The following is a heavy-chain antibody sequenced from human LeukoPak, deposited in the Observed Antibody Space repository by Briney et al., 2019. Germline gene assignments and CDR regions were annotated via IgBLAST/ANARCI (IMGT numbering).Heavy chain of an antibody. CDR3: VRGRGWYLDL. Sequence: GGSLRLSCAASGFPFSGYAMSWVRQAPGKGLEWVSVISGSGGTTYYTDSAKGRFTISRDNAENSLYLQMNSLRAEDTAVYSCVRGRGWYLDLWGRGTQVTVSS. CDR2: ISGSGGTT. V-gene: IGHV3-23*01. J-gene: IGHJ2*01. CDR1: GFPFSGYA.